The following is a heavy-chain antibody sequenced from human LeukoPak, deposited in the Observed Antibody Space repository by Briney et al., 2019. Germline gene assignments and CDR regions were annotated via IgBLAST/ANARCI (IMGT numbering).Heavy chain of an antibody. V-gene: IGHV4-59*01. D-gene: IGHD1-14*01. CDR1: GGSISSYY. J-gene: IGHJ3*02. Sequence: PSETLSLTCTVSGGSISSYYWSWIRQPPGKGLEWIGYIYYSGSTNYNPSLKSRVTISVDTSKNQFSLKLSSVTAADTAVYYCAREAGEGPAFDIWGQGTMVTVSS. CDR2: IYYSGST. CDR3: AREAGEGPAFDI.